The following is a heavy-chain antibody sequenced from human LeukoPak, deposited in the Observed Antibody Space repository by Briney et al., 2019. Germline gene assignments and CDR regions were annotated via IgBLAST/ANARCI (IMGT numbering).Heavy chain of an antibody. Sequence: GESLKISCKGSGYSFTSYWIGWVRQMPGKGLEWMGIIYPGDSDTRYSPSFQGQVTISADKSISTAYLQWSSLKASDTAMYYCARHGYDILTGYYSNLDYWGQGTLVTVSS. CDR3: ARHGYDILTGYYSNLDY. CDR1: GYSFTSYW. D-gene: IGHD3-9*01. V-gene: IGHV5-51*01. J-gene: IGHJ4*02. CDR2: IYPGDSDT.